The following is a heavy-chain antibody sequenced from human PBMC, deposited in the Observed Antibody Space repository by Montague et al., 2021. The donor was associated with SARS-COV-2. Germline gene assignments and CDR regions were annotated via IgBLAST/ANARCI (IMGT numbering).Heavy chain of an antibody. V-gene: IGHV2-5*02. CDR2: IYWDDDK. CDR3: AHRRPLYYYDSSLSTFDY. CDR1: GFSLSTSGVG. Sequence: VKPTQTLTLTCTFSGFSLSTSGVGVGWTRQPPGKALEWLALIYWDDDKRYSPSLKSRLTITKDTSKNQVVLTMTNMDPVDTATYYCAHRRPLYYYDSSLSTFDYWGQGTLVTVSS. D-gene: IGHD3-22*01. J-gene: IGHJ4*02.